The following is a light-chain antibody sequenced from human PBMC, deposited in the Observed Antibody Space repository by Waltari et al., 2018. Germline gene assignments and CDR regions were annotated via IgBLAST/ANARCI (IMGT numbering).Light chain of an antibody. J-gene: IGLJ3*02. CDR1: ALPRAY. V-gene: IGLV3-25*03. CDR2: QDS. CDR3: QSSDISGPYGV. Sequence: YELTQPPSVSLSPGQTARITSSGDALPRAYVYWYLQRPGQAPALVIYQDSERPSGIPERFSGSTSGTTSTLTISGVQTEDEGDYYCQSSDISGPYGVFGGGTKLTVL.